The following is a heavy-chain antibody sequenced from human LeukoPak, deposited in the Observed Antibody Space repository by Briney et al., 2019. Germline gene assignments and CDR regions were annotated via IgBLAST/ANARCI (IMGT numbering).Heavy chain of an antibody. J-gene: IGHJ5*02. D-gene: IGHD5-18*01. CDR2: IIPMLGRS. Sequence: GSSVKVSCKASGGSFGSYGISWVRQAPGQGLEWMGGIIPMLGRSNYAQKFQGRVTISTDESTSTAYMEMSSLRSEDTAVYYCAREDHTANNWFDPWGQGTLVTVSS. CDR1: GGSFGSYG. V-gene: IGHV1-69*05. CDR3: AREDHTANNWFDP.